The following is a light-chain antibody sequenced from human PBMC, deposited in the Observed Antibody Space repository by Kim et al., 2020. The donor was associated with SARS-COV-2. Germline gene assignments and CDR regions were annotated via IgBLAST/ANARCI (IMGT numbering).Light chain of an antibody. CDR3: QQYHSFPLT. CDR1: QGVSNY. V-gene: IGKV1D-8*01. J-gene: IGKJ4*01. Sequence: GDRLTITCRLSQGVSNYLAWYQQKPGKAPELLIYAPSTLQSGVPSRFSGSGSGTDFSLTITYVQSEDFATYYCQQYHSFPLTFGGGTKV. CDR2: APS.